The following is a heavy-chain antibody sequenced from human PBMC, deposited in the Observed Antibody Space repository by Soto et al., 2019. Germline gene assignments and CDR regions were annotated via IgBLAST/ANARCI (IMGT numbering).Heavy chain of an antibody. V-gene: IGHV4-30-4*01. J-gene: IGHJ4*02. CDR1: GGSISSGDYY. CDR3: ARRPGWERTQFDY. Sequence: QVQLQESGPGLVKPSQTLSLTCTVSGGSISSGDYYWSWIRQPPGKGLEWIGYIYYSGSTYYNPSLKSRVTIAVDTSTNQFSLKLSSVTAADTAVYYCARRPGWERTQFDYWGQGTLVTVSS. CDR2: IYYSGST. D-gene: IGHD1-26*01.